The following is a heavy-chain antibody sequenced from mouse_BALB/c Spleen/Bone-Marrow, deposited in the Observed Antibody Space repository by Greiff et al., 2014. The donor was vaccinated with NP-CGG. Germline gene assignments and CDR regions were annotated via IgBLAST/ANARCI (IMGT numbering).Heavy chain of an antibody. CDR1: GYSFTGYF. J-gene: IGHJ4*01. CDR3: ERWGDGYYYAMDY. CDR2: INPFNGDT. D-gene: IGHD2-3*01. Sequence: EVKLAESGPDLVKPGASVKLSCKASGYSFTGYFLNWVRQSHGKSLEWIGRINPFNGDTFYNQKFKGKATLTVDKSSTTAHMELLSLTSEDSAVYYCERWGDGYYYAMDYGGQGTSVTVSS. V-gene: IGHV1-37*01.